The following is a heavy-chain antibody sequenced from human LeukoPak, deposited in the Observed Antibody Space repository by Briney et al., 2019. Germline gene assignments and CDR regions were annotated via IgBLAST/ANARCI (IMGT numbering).Heavy chain of an antibody. CDR1: GFTFSSYA. J-gene: IGHJ5*02. V-gene: IGHV3-21*01. CDR2: ISSSSSYI. Sequence: RGSLRLSCAASGFTFSSYAMNWVRQAPGKGLEWVSSISSSSSYIYYADSVKGRFTISRDNAKNSLYLQMNSLRAEDTAVYYCARDPFMVRGVLTPTYNWFDPWGQGTLVTVSS. D-gene: IGHD3-10*01. CDR3: ARDPFMVRGVLTPTYNWFDP.